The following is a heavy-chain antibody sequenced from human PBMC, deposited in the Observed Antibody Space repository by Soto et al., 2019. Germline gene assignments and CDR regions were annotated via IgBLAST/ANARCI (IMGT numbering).Heavy chain of an antibody. Sequence: HPGGSLRLSCAASGFTFSYYWMHWVRQAPGQGLVWVSRIHSDGSSTTYADSVKGRFTISRDNAKNTLYLQMNSLRAEDTAVYYCARGDRGAFALWGQGTMVTVSS. CDR2: IHSDGSST. CDR3: ARGDRGAFAL. CDR1: GFTFSYYW. V-gene: IGHV3-74*01. J-gene: IGHJ3*01. D-gene: IGHD2-21*02.